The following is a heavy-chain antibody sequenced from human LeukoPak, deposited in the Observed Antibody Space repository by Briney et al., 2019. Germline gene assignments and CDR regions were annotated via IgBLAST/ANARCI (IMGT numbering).Heavy chain of an antibody. J-gene: IGHJ3*02. CDR1: GGSISSYY. D-gene: IGHD2-2*01. CDR2: IYYSGST. CDR3: ARGDIVVVPAAGDAFDI. Sequence: PSETLSLTCTVSGGSISSYYWSWIRQPPGKGLVWMGYIYYSGSTNYNPSLKSRVTISVDTSKNQFSLKLSSVTAADTAVYYCARGDIVVVPAAGDAFDIWGQGTMVTVSS. V-gene: IGHV4-59*01.